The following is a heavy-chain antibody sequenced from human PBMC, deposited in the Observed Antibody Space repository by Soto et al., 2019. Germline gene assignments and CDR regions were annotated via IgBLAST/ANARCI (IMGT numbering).Heavy chain of an antibody. J-gene: IGHJ4*02. D-gene: IGHD3-10*01. CDR2: ISAYNGNT. V-gene: IGHV1-18*01. CDR3: ARAVPKLMVRGVPHFDY. CDR1: GYTFTSYG. Sequence: QVPLVQSGAEVKKPGASVKVSCKASGYTFTSYGISWVRQAPGQGLEWMGWISAYNGNTNYAQKLQGRVTMTTDTSTSTAYMELRSLRSDDTAVYYCARAVPKLMVRGVPHFDYWGQGTLVTVSS.